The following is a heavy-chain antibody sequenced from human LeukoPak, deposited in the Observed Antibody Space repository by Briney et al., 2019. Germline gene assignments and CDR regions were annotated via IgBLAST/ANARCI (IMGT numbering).Heavy chain of an antibody. D-gene: IGHD1-26*01. CDR1: GGSINSRTYY. CDR2: IDYSGST. Sequence: SETLSLTCTVSGGSINSRTYYWGWIRQPPGKGLEWIGSIDYSGSTYYNPSLKRRVTISVDTSKNQFSLKLSSVTAADTAVYYCAREEIWASGSSQQYNGMDVWGQGTTVTVSS. V-gene: IGHV4-39*07. J-gene: IGHJ6*02. CDR3: AREEIWASGSSQQYNGMDV.